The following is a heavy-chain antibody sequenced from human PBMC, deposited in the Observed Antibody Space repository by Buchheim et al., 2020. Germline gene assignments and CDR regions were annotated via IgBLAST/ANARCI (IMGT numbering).Heavy chain of an antibody. CDR3: AKDSLLYDILPLYYFDY. V-gene: IGHV3-23*01. J-gene: IGHJ4*02. D-gene: IGHD3-9*01. Sequence: EVQLLESGGGLVQPGGSLRLSCAASGFTFSSYAMSWVRQAPGKGLEWVSAISGSGGSTYYADSVKGRFTISSDNSKNTLYLQMNSLRAEDTAVYYCAKDSLLYDILPLYYFDYWGQGTL. CDR2: ISGSGGST. CDR1: GFTFSSYA.